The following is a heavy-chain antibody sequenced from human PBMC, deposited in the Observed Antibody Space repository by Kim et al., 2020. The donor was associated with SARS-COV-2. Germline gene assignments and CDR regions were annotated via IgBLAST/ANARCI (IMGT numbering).Heavy chain of an antibody. D-gene: IGHD2-2*01. J-gene: IGHJ6*02. V-gene: IGHV1-46*01. CDR2: INPSGGST. CDR1: GYTFTSYY. Sequence: ASVKVSCKASGYTFTSYYMHWVRQAPGQGLEWMGIINPSGGSTSYAQKFQGRVTMTRDTSTSTVYMELSSLRSEDTAVYYCARDPSSTSHPIYYYYYGMDVWGQGTTVTVSS. CDR3: ARDPSSTSHPIYYYYYGMDV.